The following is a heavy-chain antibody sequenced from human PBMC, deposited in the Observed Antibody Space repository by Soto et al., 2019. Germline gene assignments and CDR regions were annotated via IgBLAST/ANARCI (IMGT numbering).Heavy chain of an antibody. Sequence: PGGSLRLSCAASRFTFSSLWMSWVRQAPGKGLEWVANIKQDGSEKYYVDSVKGRFTISRDNAKNSLYLQMNSLRAEDTAVYYCARGGSTFIYYYYAMDVWGQGTTVTVSS. CDR1: RFTFSSLW. D-gene: IGHD6-13*01. J-gene: IGHJ6*02. CDR2: IKQDGSEK. V-gene: IGHV3-7*05. CDR3: ARGGSTFIYYYYAMDV.